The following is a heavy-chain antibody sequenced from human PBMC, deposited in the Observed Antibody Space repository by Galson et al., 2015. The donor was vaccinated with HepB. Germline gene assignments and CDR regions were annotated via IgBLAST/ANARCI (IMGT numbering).Heavy chain of an antibody. Sequence: SVKVSCKASGGTFSSYAFTWVRQAPGQRLEWMGGIVPVYGTANYAQKFQGRVTMTAYESTNTAYMELSSLTSEDTAVYYCARVVVYGDYPPTLRPFYGMDVWGQGTTVTVS. CDR1: GGTFSSYA. J-gene: IGHJ6*02. CDR2: IVPVYGTA. D-gene: IGHD4-17*01. V-gene: IGHV1-69*13. CDR3: ARVVVYGDYPPTLRPFYGMDV.